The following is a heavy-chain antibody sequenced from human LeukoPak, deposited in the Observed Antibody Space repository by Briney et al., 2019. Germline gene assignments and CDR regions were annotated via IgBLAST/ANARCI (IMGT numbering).Heavy chain of an antibody. Sequence: GGSLRLSCAASGFTFSHYWMTWVRQAPGRGLEWVANIDLDGSKRDYLGSVRGRFIISRDNAKNSLYLQMISLGAEDTAVYYCATDKAVHAFDIWGQGTMVTVSS. V-gene: IGHV3-7*03. CDR1: GFTFSHYW. CDR2: IDLDGSKR. CDR3: ATDKAVHAFDI. J-gene: IGHJ3*02. D-gene: IGHD6-19*01.